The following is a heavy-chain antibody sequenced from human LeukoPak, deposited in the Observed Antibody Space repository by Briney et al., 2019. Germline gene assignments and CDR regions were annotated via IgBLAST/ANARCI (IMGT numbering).Heavy chain of an antibody. CDR1: GFTFTSYN. CDR2: ISSGSSYI. V-gene: IGHV3-21*01. CDR3: ARGLGMNDAFDI. Sequence: GGSLRLSCAASGFTFTSYNMNWVRQAPGKGLEWVSSISSGSSYIYYADSVEGRFTISRDNAKNSLYLQMSSLRAEDTAVYYCARGLGMNDAFDIWGQGTMVTVSS. J-gene: IGHJ3*02.